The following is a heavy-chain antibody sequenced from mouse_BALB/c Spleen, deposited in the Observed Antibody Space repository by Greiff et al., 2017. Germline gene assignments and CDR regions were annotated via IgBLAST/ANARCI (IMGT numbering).Heavy chain of an antibody. CDR1: GFTFSSYA. Sequence: DVHLVESGGGLVKPGGSLKLSCAASGFTFSSYAMSWVRQTPEKRLEWVASISSGGSTYYPDSVKGRFTISRDNARNILYLQMSSLRSEDTAMYYCARVTMITLFAYWGQGTLVTVSA. CDR3: ARVTMITLFAY. J-gene: IGHJ3*01. V-gene: IGHV5-6-5*01. D-gene: IGHD2-4*01. CDR2: ISSGGST.